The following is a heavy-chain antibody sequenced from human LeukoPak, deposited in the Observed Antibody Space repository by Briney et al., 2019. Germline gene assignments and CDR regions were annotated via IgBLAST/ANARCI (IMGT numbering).Heavy chain of an antibody. D-gene: IGHD1-1*01. CDR3: ARGERLGLDY. CDR1: GGSITGYY. V-gene: IGHV4-59*01. J-gene: IGHJ4*02. Sequence: SETLSLTCTVSGGSITGYYWSWIRQPPGKGLEWIGYIYYGGSTNYNPSLKSRVTISVDTSKNQFSLKLSSVTSADTAVYYCARGERLGLDYWGQGTLVTVSS. CDR2: IYYGGST.